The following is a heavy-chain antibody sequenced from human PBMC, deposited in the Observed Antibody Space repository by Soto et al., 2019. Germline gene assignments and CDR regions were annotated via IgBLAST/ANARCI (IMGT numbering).Heavy chain of an antibody. CDR3: AINCGGDCYSTGDYYYGMDV. CDR2: IIPIFGTA. J-gene: IGHJ6*02. Sequence: SVKVSCKASGGTFSSYAISWVRQAPGQGLEWMGGIIPIFGTANYAKKFQGRVTITADKSTSTAYMELSSLRSEDTAVYYCAINCGGDCYSTGDYYYGMDVWGQGTTVTVSS. V-gene: IGHV1-69*06. D-gene: IGHD2-21*02. CDR1: GGTFSSYA.